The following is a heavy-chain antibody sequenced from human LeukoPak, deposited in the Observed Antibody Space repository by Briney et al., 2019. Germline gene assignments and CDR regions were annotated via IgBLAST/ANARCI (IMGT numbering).Heavy chain of an antibody. J-gene: IGHJ4*02. V-gene: IGHV6-1*01. D-gene: IGHD3-10*01. CDR2: TYYRSKWYN. CDR1: GDSVSSNSAT. CDR3: AREGGLLWFGELPPYYFDY. Sequence: SRTLSLTCAISGDSVSSNSATWNWIRQSPSRGLEWLGRTYYRSKWYNDYAVSVKSRITINPDTSKNQFSLQMKSVTPEDTAVYFCAREGGLLWFGELPPYYFDYWGQGTLVTVSS.